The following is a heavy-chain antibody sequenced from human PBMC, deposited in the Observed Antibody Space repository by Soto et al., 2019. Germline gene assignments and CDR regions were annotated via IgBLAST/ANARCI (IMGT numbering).Heavy chain of an antibody. CDR3: ARESGALTVTRYNWFDP. D-gene: IGHD4-4*01. J-gene: IGHJ5*02. V-gene: IGHV3-33*01. CDR2: IWYDGSNK. Sequence: QVQLVESGGGVVQPGRSLRLSCAASGFTFSSYGMHWVRQAPGKGLDWVAVIWYDGSNKYYADSVKGRFTISRDNSKKXXYLQMNSLRAEDTAVYYCARESGALTVTRYNWFDPWGQGTLVTVSS. CDR1: GFTFSSYG.